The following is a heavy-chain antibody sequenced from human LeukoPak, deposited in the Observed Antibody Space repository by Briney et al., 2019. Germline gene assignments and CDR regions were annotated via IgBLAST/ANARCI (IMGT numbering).Heavy chain of an antibody. CDR3: VGDDTSGYFDAFDI. CDR1: GGSISSYY. CDR2: IYFSGGT. V-gene: IGHV4-59*01. D-gene: IGHD3-22*01. J-gene: IGHJ3*02. Sequence: SGTLSLTRTVSGGSISSYYWSWIRQPPGRGLEWIGYIYFSGGTNYNPSLKSRVTISADTSKNQFSLKLSSVIAADTAMYYCVGDDTSGYFDAFDIWGQGTVVTVSS.